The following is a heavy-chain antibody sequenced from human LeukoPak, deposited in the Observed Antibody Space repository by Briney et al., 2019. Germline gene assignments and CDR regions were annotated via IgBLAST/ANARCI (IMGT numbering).Heavy chain of an antibody. V-gene: IGHV3-33*01. D-gene: IGHD6-13*01. CDR2: IWYDGSNK. J-gene: IGHJ4*02. Sequence: GGSLRLSCAASGFTFSSYGMHWVRQAPGKGLEWVAVIWYDGSNKYYADSVKGRFTISRDNSKNTLYLQMNSLRAEDTAVYYCARDTGYSSSWYEKDWGQETLVTVSS. CDR1: GFTFSSYG. CDR3: ARDTGYSSSWYEKD.